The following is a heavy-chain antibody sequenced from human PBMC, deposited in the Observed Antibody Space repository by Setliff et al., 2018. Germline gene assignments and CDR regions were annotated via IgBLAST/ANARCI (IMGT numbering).Heavy chain of an antibody. CDR3: ARAHRYYSDTSGYFYDQGRSAFDV. J-gene: IGHJ3*01. Sequence: PGGSLRLSCAASGFTFDVYDLNWVRQAPGKGLEWVSSINWNGDRTGYADSVKGRFTISRDDAKNSLFLQMNSLGVEDTALYYCARAHRYYSDTSGYFYDQGRSAFDVWGQGTMVTVSS. CDR1: GFTFDVYD. D-gene: IGHD3-22*01. V-gene: IGHV3-20*04. CDR2: INWNGDRT.